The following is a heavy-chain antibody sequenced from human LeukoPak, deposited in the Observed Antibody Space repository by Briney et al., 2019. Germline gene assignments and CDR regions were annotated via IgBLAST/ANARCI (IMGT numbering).Heavy chain of an antibody. CDR3: ARATVTRWFDP. J-gene: IGHJ5*02. Sequence: GGSLRLSCAASGFTFSSYGMHWVRQAPGKGLEWVAVIWYDGSNKYYADSVKGRFTISRDNSKNTLYLQMNSLRAEDTAVYYCARATVTRWFDPWGQGTLVTVSS. CDR1: GFTFSSYG. D-gene: IGHD4-17*01. V-gene: IGHV3-33*01. CDR2: IWYDGSNK.